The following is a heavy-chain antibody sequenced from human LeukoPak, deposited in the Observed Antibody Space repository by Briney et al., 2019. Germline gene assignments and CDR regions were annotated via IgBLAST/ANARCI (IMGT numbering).Heavy chain of an antibody. CDR3: ALGVGYYDSSGYTAYNWFDP. J-gene: IGHJ5*02. CDR2: INPNSGGT. V-gene: IGHV1-2*06. CDR1: GYTFTGYY. Sequence: GASVKVSCTASGYTFTGYYMHWVRQAPGQGLEWMGRINPNSGGTNYAQKFQGRVTMTRDTSISTAYMELSRLRSDDTAVYYCALGVGYYDSSGYTAYNWFDPWGQGTLVTVSS. D-gene: IGHD3-22*01.